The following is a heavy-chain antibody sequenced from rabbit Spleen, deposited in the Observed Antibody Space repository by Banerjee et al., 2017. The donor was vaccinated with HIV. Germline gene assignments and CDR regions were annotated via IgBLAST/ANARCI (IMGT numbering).Heavy chain of an antibody. Sequence: QQQLEESGGGLVKPGGTLTLTCKVSGIDFSNYYYMCWVHQAPGKGLELIACIYVLVGSTWYASWVNGRFTISRSTSLNTVDLKMASLTAADTATYFCVRDRANIGGDYGPYYFDLWGPGTLVTVS. CDR1: GIDFSNYYY. J-gene: IGHJ4*01. D-gene: IGHD2-1*01. CDR3: VRDRANIGGDYGPYYFDL. CDR2: IYVLVGST. V-gene: IGHV1S43*01.